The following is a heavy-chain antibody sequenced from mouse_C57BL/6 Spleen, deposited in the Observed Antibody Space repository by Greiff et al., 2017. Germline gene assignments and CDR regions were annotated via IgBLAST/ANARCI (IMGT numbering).Heavy chain of an antibody. CDR1: GYTFTSYW. CDR3: AGFYGSSYAWYFDV. CDR2: IDPSDSYT. J-gene: IGHJ1*03. Sequence: QVQLQQPGAELVMPGASVKLSCKASGYTFTSYWMHWVKQRPGQGLEWIGEIDPSDSYTNYNQKFKGKSTLTVDKSSSTAYMQLSSLTSEDSAVYYCAGFYGSSYAWYFDVWGTGTTVTVSS. D-gene: IGHD1-1*01. V-gene: IGHV1-69*01.